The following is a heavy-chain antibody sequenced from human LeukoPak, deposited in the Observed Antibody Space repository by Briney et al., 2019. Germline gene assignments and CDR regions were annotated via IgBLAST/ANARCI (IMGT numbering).Heavy chain of an antibody. CDR1: GYTFSTYG. Sequence: APVKVSCKASGYTFSTYGISWVRQAPGQGLEWMGWISTSNGDTKYAQKLQDRVTMTTDTSTSTAYMELRNLRSDDTAVYYCAREGLGELTLDYWGQGTLVTVSS. D-gene: IGHD3-16*01. CDR3: AREGLGELTLDY. V-gene: IGHV1-18*01. CDR2: ISTSNGDT. J-gene: IGHJ4*02.